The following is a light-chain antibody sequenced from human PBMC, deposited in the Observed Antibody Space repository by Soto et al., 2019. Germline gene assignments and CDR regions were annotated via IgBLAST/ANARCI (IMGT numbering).Light chain of an antibody. J-gene: IGKJ1*01. CDR2: ATS. V-gene: IGKV3-20*01. Sequence: EIVLTQSPGTLSLSPGERATLSCRASQTVTSSYFAWYQQRPGQAPRLLIYATSSRATGIPARFSGSGSGTEFTLTISRLEPEDFAVYYCQQYGSSGTFGQGTKVDI. CDR3: QQYGSSGT. CDR1: QTVTSSY.